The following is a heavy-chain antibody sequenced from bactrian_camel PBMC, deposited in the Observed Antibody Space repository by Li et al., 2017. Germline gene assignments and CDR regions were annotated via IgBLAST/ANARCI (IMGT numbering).Heavy chain of an antibody. J-gene: IGHJ4*01. D-gene: IGHD5*01. CDR1: GFTSNSCG. CDR2: ITTAGTP. CDR3: AAAYQITVRDRCVY. Sequence: HVQLVESGGGLVQPGGSLRLSCTAPGFTSNSCGMDWYRQAPGKEREFVSSITTAGTPRYADPVKGRFTISKEKAKDTVYLQMNSLKPEDTAVYFCAAAYQITVRDRCVYRGLGTQVTVS. V-gene: IGHV3S53*01.